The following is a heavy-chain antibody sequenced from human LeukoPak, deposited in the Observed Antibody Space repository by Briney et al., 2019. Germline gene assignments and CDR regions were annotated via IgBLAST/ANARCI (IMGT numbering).Heavy chain of an antibody. CDR3: ARAPWVPAALDF. J-gene: IGHJ4*02. Sequence: PSETLSLTCTLSGGSMNNYYWNWIRQPPGKGLEWIGYVYYSGSTNYNPSLKSRITISVDTSKNQSSLKLTFVTAADTAVYYCARAPWVPAALDFWGQGALVTVSS. CDR2: VYYSGST. V-gene: IGHV4-59*01. CDR1: GGSMNNYY. D-gene: IGHD2-2*01.